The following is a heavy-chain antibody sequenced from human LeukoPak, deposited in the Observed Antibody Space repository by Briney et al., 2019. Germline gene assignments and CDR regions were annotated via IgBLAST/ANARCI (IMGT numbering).Heavy chain of an antibody. CDR2: ISSSSSYI. Sequence: PGGSLRLCCAASGFTFSSYSMNWVRQAPGKGLEWVSSISSSSSYIYYADSVKGRFTISRDNAKNSLYLQMNSLRAEDTAVYYCARSSVTTDLNWFDPWGQGTLVTVSS. J-gene: IGHJ5*02. V-gene: IGHV3-21*01. D-gene: IGHD4-11*01. CDR3: ARSSVTTDLNWFDP. CDR1: GFTFSSYS.